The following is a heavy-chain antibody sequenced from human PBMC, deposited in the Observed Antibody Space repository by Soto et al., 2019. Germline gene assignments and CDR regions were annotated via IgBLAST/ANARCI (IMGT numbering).Heavy chain of an antibody. Sequence: QVQLVQSGAEVKRPGSSVKVSCKASCATVPFYSITWVRQAPGLGLEWMGRINPILSMSNYAQRFQGRVTMTADKSTSTAYMELSSLRSEDTAIYYCASSYGSGYRAFDYWGQGALVTVSS. CDR3: ASSYGSGYRAFDY. D-gene: IGHD3-10*01. V-gene: IGHV1-69*02. J-gene: IGHJ4*02. CDR2: INPILSMS. CDR1: CATVPFYS.